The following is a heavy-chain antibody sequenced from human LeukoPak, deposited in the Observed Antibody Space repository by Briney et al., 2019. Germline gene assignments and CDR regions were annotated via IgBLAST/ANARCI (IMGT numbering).Heavy chain of an antibody. J-gene: IGHJ4*02. Sequence: SVKVSCKASGGTFSSYAISWVRQAPGQGLEWMGGIIPIFGTANYAQKFQGRVTITADESTRTAYMELSSLRSEDTAVYYCARARGSYSFSDYRGQGTLVTVSS. D-gene: IGHD1-26*01. CDR3: ARARGSYSFSDY. CDR1: GGTFSSYA. CDR2: IIPIFGTA. V-gene: IGHV1-69*13.